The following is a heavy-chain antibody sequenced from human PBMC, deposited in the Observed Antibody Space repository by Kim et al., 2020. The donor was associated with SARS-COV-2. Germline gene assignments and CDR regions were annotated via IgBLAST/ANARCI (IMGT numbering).Heavy chain of an antibody. CDR3: ASRTTESYYYGMDV. V-gene: IGHV4-39*01. CDR1: GGSISSSSYY. Sequence: SETLSLTCTVSGGSISSSSYYWGWIRQPPGKGLEWIGSIYYSGSTYYNPSLKSRVTISVDTSKNQFSLKLSSVTAADTAVYYCASRTTESYYYGMDVWGQGTTVTVSS. CDR2: IYYSGST. J-gene: IGHJ6*02. D-gene: IGHD1-7*01.